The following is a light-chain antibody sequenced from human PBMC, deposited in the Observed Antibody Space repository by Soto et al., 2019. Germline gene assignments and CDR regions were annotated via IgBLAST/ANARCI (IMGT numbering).Light chain of an antibody. Sequence: DIQMTQSPSFLSASVGDRVTITCRASQSIGDYLAWYQDKPGKAPRLLIYDASNLKSGVPSRFSGSGSGTEFTLTIANLHPDDYATYYCQQYDIYRKFGPGTKVDIK. J-gene: IGKJ1*01. V-gene: IGKV1-5*01. CDR1: QSIGDY. CDR2: DAS. CDR3: QQYDIYRK.